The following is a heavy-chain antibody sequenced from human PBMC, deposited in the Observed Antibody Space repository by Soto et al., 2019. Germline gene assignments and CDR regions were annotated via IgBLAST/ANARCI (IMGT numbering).Heavy chain of an antibody. Sequence: GESLKISCKGSGYNLANYWIGWGLQVPGKGLEWMGMIFPGDSDTKNSPSLQGQITMSVDKSDSSAYLQWRSLKASDTAMYYCAAGYTTGPDAFDIWGQGTMVTVSS. CDR1: GYNLANYW. D-gene: IGHD6-13*01. J-gene: IGHJ3*02. CDR3: AAGYTTGPDAFDI. CDR2: IFPGDSDT. V-gene: IGHV5-51*01.